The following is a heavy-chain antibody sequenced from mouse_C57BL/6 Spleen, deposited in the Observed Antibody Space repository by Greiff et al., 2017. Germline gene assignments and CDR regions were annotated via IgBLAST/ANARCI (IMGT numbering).Heavy chain of an antibody. CDR3: ARRGGYDFNWYFDV. CDR1: GFTFSSYT. V-gene: IGHV5-9*01. Sequence: EVKLMESGGGLVKPGGSLKLSCAASGFTFSSYTMSWVRQTPEKRLEWVATISGGGGNTYYPDSVKGRFTISRDNAKNTLYLQMSSLRSEDTALYYCARRGGYDFNWYFDVWGTGTTVTVSS. J-gene: IGHJ1*03. CDR2: ISGGGGNT. D-gene: IGHD2-2*01.